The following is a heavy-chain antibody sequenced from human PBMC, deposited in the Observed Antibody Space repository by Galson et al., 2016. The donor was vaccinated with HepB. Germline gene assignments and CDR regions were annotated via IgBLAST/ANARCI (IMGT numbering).Heavy chain of an antibody. CDR2: ISSSSSYI. CDR1: GFTFSSYS. D-gene: IGHD1-26*01. V-gene: IGHV3-21*01. CDR3: AAWLLFGSYFLCGFDI. Sequence: SLRLSCAASGFTFSSYSMNWVRQAPGKGLEWVSSISSSSSYIYYADSVKGRFTISRDNAKNSLYLQMNSLRAEDTAVYYCAAWLLFGSYFLCGFDIWGQGTMRTVSS. J-gene: IGHJ3*02.